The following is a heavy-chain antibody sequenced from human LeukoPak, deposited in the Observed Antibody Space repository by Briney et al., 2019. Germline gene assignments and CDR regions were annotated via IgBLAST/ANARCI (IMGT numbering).Heavy chain of an antibody. CDR1: GFTFSSYG. V-gene: IGHV3-30*18. CDR2: ISYDGSNK. J-gene: IGHJ4*02. CDR3: AKDLSYTSGASDH. D-gene: IGHD6-19*01. Sequence: PGGSLRLSCAASGFTFSSYGMHWVRQAPGKGLEWVAVISYDGSNKYYADSVKGRFTISRDNSKNTLSLQLRGLRAEDTAVYYCAKDLSYTSGASDHWGQGTLVTVSS.